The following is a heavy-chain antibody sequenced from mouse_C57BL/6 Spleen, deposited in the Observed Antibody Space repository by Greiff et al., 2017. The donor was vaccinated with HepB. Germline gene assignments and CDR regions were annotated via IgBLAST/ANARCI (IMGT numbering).Heavy chain of an antibody. CDR1: GYTFTSYW. CDR3: AGFTTVVARYFDV. D-gene: IGHD1-1*01. CDR2: IHPNSGST. V-gene: IGHV1-64*01. J-gene: IGHJ1*03. Sequence: QVQLQQPGAELVKPGASVKLSCKASGYTFTSYWMHWVKQRPGQGLEWIGMIHPNSGSTNYNEKFKSKATLTVDKSSSTAYMQLSSLTSEDSAVYDCAGFTTVVARYFDVWGTGTTVTVSS.